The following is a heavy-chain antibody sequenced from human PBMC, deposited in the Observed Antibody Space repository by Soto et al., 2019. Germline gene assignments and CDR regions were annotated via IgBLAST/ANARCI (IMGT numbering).Heavy chain of an antibody. Sequence: QVQLVQSGAEVKKPGASVKVSCKASGYTFTGYYMHWVRQAPGQGLELMGWINPNSGGTNYAQKFQGWVTMTRDTSISTAYMELSRLRSDDTAVDYCARTHKRGGDAFDIWGQGTMVTVSS. CDR2: INPNSGGT. J-gene: IGHJ3*02. D-gene: IGHD1-26*01. CDR3: ARTHKRGGDAFDI. CDR1: GYTFTGYY. V-gene: IGHV1-2*04.